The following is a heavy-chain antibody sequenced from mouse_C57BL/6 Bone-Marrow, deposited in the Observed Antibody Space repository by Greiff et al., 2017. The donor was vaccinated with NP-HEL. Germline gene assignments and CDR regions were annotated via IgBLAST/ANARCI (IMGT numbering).Heavy chain of an antibody. J-gene: IGHJ2*01. D-gene: IGHD2-1*01. CDR2: IDPSDSST. CDR3: AIIYYGNYGVPHDY. CDR1: GYTFTSYW. V-gene: IGHV1-69*01. Sequence: QVQLQQPGAELVMPGASVKLSCKASGYTFTSYWMHWVKQRPGQGLEWIGEIDPSDSSTNYNQKFKGKSTLTVDKSSSTAYMQLSSLTSEDSAVYYCAIIYYGNYGVPHDYWGQGTTLTVSS.